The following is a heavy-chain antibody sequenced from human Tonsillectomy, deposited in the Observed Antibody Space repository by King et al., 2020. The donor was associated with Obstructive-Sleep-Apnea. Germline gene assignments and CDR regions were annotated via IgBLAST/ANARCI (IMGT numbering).Heavy chain of an antibody. V-gene: IGHV4-4*02. Sequence: LQLQESGPGLVKPSGTLSLTCAVSGGAISSSNWWSWVRQPPGKGLEWIGKIYHSVSTNYNPSLRSRVSISADKSKNQFSLKLSSVTAADTAVYYCARVSIAVDYYYYGMDVWGQGTTVTVSS. J-gene: IGHJ6*02. CDR3: ARVSIAVDYYYYGMDV. D-gene: IGHD6-19*01. CDR2: IYHSVST. CDR1: GGAISSSNW.